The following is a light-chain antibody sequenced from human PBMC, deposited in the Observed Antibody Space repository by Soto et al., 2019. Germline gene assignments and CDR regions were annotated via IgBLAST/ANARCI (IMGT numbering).Light chain of an antibody. CDR1: SSNIGSKT. V-gene: IGLV1-44*01. J-gene: IGLJ3*02. CDR2: SNN. Sequence: QSVLTQPPSASGTPGQRVIISCSGSSSNIGSKTVNWYQQLPGTAPKLLMYSNNQRPSGVPDRFSGSKSGTSASLAISGLQSEDEAEYYCAAWDDSLNGPVFGGGTKVTVL. CDR3: AAWDDSLNGPV.